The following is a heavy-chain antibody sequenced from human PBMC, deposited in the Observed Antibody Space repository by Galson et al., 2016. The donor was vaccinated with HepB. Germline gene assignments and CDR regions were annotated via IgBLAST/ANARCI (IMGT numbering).Heavy chain of an antibody. D-gene: IGHD3-10*01. Sequence: SETLSLTCSVSGGSINNYYWIWVRQSPGKGLEYIGYMYFKGSTNYNPSLKRRVTMSIDTSSNKFSLSLASVTAAVTAVYYCARDRRTKTRGTDRFGMDVWGQGLKVTVSS. J-gene: IGHJ6*02. CDR3: ARDRRTKTRGTDRFGMDV. CDR2: MYFKGST. CDR1: GGSINNYY. V-gene: IGHV4-59*01.